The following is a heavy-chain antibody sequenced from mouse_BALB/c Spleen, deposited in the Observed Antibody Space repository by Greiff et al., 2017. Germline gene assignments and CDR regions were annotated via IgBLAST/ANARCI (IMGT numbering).Heavy chain of an antibody. J-gene: IGHJ4*01. D-gene: IGHD2-10*02. CDR2: ISSGSSTI. CDR3: ARGYGNYLYYYAMDY. V-gene: IGHV5-17*02. Sequence: EVQRVESGGGLVQPGGSRKLSCAASGFTFSSFGMHWVRQAPEKGLEWVAYISSGSSTIYYADTVKGRFTISRDNPKNTLFLQMTSLRSEDTAMYYCARGYGNYLYYYAMDYWGQGTSVTVSS. CDR1: GFTFSSFG.